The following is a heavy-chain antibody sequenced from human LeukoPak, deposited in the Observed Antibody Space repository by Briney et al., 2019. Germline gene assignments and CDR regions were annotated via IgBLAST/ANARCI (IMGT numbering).Heavy chain of an antibody. CDR1: GGSISSDY. V-gene: IGHV4-59*12. Sequence: NPSETLSLTCTVSGGSISSDYWSWIRQPPGKGLEWIGFFHFSGNTNYNPSLKSRVTISVDTSKNQFSLKLSSVTAADTAVYYCARPLSGWYSYDAFDIWGQGTMVTVSS. D-gene: IGHD6-19*01. CDR2: FHFSGNT. J-gene: IGHJ3*02. CDR3: ARPLSGWYSYDAFDI.